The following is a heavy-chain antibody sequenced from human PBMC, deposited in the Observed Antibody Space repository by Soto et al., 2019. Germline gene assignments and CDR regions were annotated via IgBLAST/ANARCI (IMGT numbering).Heavy chain of an antibody. CDR3: ASDSSSSGLDY. CDR1: GGCLSSAGYS. D-gene: IGHD6-6*01. Sequence: SGTLSLTCAVGGGCLSSAGYSWSWIRQPPGKGLEWIRHIYHSVSPYYNPSLKSRVTISVDRSKNKFSLKLSSLNAADTDVSYCASDSSSSGLDYWGQGTLVTV. CDR2: IYHSVSP. J-gene: IGHJ4*02. V-gene: IGHV4-30-2*01.